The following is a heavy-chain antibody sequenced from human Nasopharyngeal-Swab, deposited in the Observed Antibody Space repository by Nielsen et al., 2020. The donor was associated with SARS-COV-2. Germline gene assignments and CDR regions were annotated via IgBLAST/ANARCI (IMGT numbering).Heavy chain of an antibody. CDR2: LIENGVDT. J-gene: IGHJ4*02. CDR1: GFTFSSHA. D-gene: IGHD4-17*01. CDR3: ARDAPAHYGAFY. V-gene: IGHV3-23*01. Sequence: GESLKISCVASGFTFSSHAMSWVRQAPGKGLEWVSGLIENGVDTYYAESVKGRFTVSRDNSRNTLYLQMNSLRAEDTAVYYCARDAPAHYGAFYWGRGTLVTVSS.